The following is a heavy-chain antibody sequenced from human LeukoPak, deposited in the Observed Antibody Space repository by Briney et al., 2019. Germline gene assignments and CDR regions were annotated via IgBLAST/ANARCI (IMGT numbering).Heavy chain of an antibody. D-gene: IGHD5-12*01. CDR3: VRAERGGYSGYDYGMDL. CDR2: ISYDGSNT. V-gene: IGHV3-30*04. Sequence: GRSLRLSCAASGFTFSTYAMHWVRQAPGKGLEWVAVISYDGSNTYYADSVKGRFTISRDNSKNTLYLQMNGLRAEDTAVYYCVRAERGGYSGYDYGMDLWGKGTTVTVSS. CDR1: GFTFSTYA. J-gene: IGHJ6*04.